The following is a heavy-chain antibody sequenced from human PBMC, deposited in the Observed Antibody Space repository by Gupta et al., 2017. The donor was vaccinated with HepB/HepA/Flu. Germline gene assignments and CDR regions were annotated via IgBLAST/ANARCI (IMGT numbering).Heavy chain of an antibody. CDR3: VRDHKWAFDY. CDR2: TYFRSKWSN. Sequence: QVQLQQSGPGLVKASQTLSLTCAISGDSVSTDNVAWNWIRQSPSRGLEWLGKTYFRSKWSNDYAVSVKSRIIINPDTEKNHVCLQLNSVTPDDTGIYYGVRDHKWAFDYWGQGTLVAVSS. D-gene: IGHD1-26*01. V-gene: IGHV6-1*01. J-gene: IGHJ4*02. CDR1: GDSVSTDNVA.